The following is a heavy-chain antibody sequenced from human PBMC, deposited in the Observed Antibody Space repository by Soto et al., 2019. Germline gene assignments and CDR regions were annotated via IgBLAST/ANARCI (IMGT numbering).Heavy chain of an antibody. J-gene: IGHJ4*02. Sequence: ASVKVSCKASGFTLNDFGVSWVRQAPEQGLEWMGWISGYDGNTNFAQKYEGRVTMTIDSSTSTAYMELRNLRSDDTAMYYCAREKWFGQTPFDSWGQGTLVTVSS. V-gene: IGHV1-18*01. CDR1: GFTLNDFG. CDR3: AREKWFGQTPFDS. CDR2: ISGYDGNT. D-gene: IGHD3-10*01.